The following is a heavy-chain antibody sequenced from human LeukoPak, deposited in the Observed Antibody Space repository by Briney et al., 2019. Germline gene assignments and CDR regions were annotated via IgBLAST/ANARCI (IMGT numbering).Heavy chain of an antibody. CDR2: IYSSGST. Sequence: SEILSLTCTVSGGSISSYYWCWIRQPAGKRLEWIGHIYSSGSTDYNPSLKSRVTMSVDTSKNQISLRLTSVTAADTAVYFCARESRPENYYDSTRSDRYFDLWGRGTLVTVSS. D-gene: IGHD3-22*01. J-gene: IGHJ2*01. CDR3: ARESRPENYYDSTRSDRYFDL. CDR1: GGSISSYY. V-gene: IGHV4-4*07.